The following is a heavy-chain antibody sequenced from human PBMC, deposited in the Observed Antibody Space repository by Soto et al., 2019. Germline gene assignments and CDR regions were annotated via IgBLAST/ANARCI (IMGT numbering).Heavy chain of an antibody. CDR2: INHSGST. J-gene: IGHJ4*02. CDR3: ARGPRYSSGWYGVGVLWFDY. D-gene: IGHD6-19*01. V-gene: IGHV4-34*01. CDR1: GGSFSGYY. Sequence: NPSETLSLTCAVYGGSFSGYYWSWIRQPPGKGLEWIGEINHSGSTNYNPSLKSRVTISVDTSKNQFSLKLSSVTAADTAVYYCARGPRYSSGWYGVGVLWFDYWGQGTLVTVSS.